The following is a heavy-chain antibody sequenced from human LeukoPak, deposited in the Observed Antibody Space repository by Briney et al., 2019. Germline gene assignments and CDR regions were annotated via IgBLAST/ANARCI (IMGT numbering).Heavy chain of an antibody. D-gene: IGHD2-15*01. Sequence: GGSLRLSCAASGFTLSDYNMRWIRQAPGKGLEWVSSISRIGSTKYYADSVKGRFTISRDNAKNSLFLQMNRLRAEDTAVYYCARVLRYCSGGNCYSGGLGYMDVWGKGTTVTISS. CDR3: ARVLRYCSGGNCYSGGLGYMDV. CDR2: ISRIGSTK. V-gene: IGHV3-11*01. J-gene: IGHJ6*03. CDR1: GFTLSDYN.